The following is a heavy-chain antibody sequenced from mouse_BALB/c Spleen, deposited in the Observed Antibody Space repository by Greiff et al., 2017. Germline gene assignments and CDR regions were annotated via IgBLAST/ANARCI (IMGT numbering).Heavy chain of an antibody. V-gene: IGHV5-4*02. J-gene: IGHJ1*01. CDR2: ISDGGSYT. Sequence: EVKLMESGGGLVKPGGSLKLSCAASGFTFSSYTMYWVRQTPEKRLEWVATISDGGSYTYYPDSVKGRFTISRDNAKNNLYLQMSSLKSEDTAMYYCARDYYYGSSPCWYFDVWGAGTTVTVSS. CDR1: GFTFSSYT. D-gene: IGHD1-1*01. CDR3: ARDYYYGSSPCWYFDV.